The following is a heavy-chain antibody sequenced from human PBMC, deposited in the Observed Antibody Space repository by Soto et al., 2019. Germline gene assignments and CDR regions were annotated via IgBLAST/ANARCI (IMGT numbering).Heavy chain of an antibody. J-gene: IGHJ4*02. Sequence: SETLSLTCTVSGGSISSYYWGWIRQPPGKGLEWIGYIYYSGSTNYNPSLKSRVTISVDTSKNQFSLKLSSVTAADTAVYYCAGGESWGGHPYHLAFGGRGPLDPVSA. V-gene: IGHV4-59*01. CDR1: GGSISSYY. CDR3: AGGESWGGHPYHLAF. CDR2: IYYSGST. D-gene: IGHD6-13*01.